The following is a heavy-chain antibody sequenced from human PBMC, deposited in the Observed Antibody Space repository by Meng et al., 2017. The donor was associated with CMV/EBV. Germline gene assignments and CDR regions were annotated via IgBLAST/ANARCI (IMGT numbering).Heavy chain of an antibody. D-gene: IGHD2-15*01. J-gene: IGHJ4*02. Sequence: FSSYAMGWVRQAPGKGLEWVSAISGSGGSTYYADSVKGRFTISRDNSKNTLYLQMNSLRAEDTAVYYCAKGTPDIVVVVAANGPFVYWGQGTLVTVSS. CDR2: ISGSGGST. V-gene: IGHV3-23*01. CDR3: AKGTPDIVVVVAANGPFVY. CDR1: FSSYA.